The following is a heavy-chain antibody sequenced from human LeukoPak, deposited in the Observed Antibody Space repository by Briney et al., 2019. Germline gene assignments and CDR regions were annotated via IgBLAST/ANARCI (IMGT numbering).Heavy chain of an antibody. Sequence: PSETLSLTCTVSGGSISGYYWSWIRQPPGKGLEWIGYIYNSGNTNYNPSLKSRVTISVDTSKNQFSLRVSSVTAADTAVYYCARHLNNCGDDCYIFDYWGQGTLVTGSS. V-gene: IGHV4-59*08. J-gene: IGHJ4*02. D-gene: IGHD2-21*01. CDR3: ARHLNNCGDDCYIFDY. CDR2: IYNSGNT. CDR1: GGSISGYY.